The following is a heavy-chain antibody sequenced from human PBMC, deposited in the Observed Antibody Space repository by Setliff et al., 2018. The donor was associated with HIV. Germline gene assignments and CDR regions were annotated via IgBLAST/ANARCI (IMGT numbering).Heavy chain of an antibody. J-gene: IGHJ3*02. CDR1: GYTFTSYG. D-gene: IGHD1-26*01. CDR3: ARDSEWGSYIFWTFDI. Sequence: ASVKVSCKASGYTFTSYGISWVRQAPGQGLEWMGWISTYNGNTNYAQKLQGRVTMTTDTSTSTAYMELRSLRSDDTAVYYCARDSEWGSYIFWTFDIWGQGTMVTVSS. V-gene: IGHV1-18*01. CDR2: ISTYNGNT.